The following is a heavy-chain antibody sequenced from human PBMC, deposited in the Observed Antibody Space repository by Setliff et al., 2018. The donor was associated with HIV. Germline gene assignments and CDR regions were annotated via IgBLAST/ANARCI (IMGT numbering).Heavy chain of an antibody. V-gene: IGHV4-59*01. CDR2: IHYSGST. CDR1: GGFTSSYY. J-gene: IGHJ4*02. CDR3: ARFSMATRCFDY. D-gene: IGHD5-12*01. Sequence: SETLSLTCTVSGGFTSSYYWSWIRQPPGKGLEWIGSIHYSGSTSYNPSLKSRVTISVDTSKNQFSLKLTSVTAADTAVYYCARFSMATRCFDYWGQGTLVTVSS.